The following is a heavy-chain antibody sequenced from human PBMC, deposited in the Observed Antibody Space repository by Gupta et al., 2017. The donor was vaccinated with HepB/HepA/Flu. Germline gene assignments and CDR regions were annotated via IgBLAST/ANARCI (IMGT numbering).Heavy chain of an antibody. CDR1: GFTFSSYA. D-gene: IGHD2-2*01. Sequence: QVQLVESGGGVVQPGRSLRLSCAASGFTFSSYAMHWVRQAPGKGLEWVAVISYDGSNKFYADSVKGRFTISRDNSKNTLYLQMNSLRAEDTAVYYCARPYCSGTSCYDCNYWGQGTLVTVSS. CDR2: ISYDGSNK. J-gene: IGHJ4*02. V-gene: IGHV3-30-3*01. CDR3: ARPYCSGTSCYDCNY.